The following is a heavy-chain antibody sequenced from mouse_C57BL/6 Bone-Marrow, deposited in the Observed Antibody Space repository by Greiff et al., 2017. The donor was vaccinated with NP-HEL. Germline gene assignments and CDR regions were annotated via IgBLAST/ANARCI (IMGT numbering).Heavy chain of an antibody. J-gene: IGHJ3*01. CDR1: GFNIQDYY. Sequence: EVQLQESGAELVRPGASVKLSCTASGFNIQDYYLPWVKQRPEPGLAWIGRIGPEDGDPESAPKFQGKATRTADTSSNTAYLQLSSLTSEDTAVYYCTSLTTVVARGFAYWGQGTLVTVSA. V-gene: IGHV14-1*01. D-gene: IGHD1-1*01. CDR2: IGPEDGDP. CDR3: TSLTTVVARGFAY.